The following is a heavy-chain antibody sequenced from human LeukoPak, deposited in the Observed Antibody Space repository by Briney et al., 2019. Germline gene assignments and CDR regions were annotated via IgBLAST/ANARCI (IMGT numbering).Heavy chain of an antibody. CDR2: VYSGHNT. CDR3: ARDRPGVTTVLGAFDI. Sequence: WGSLRLSCAASGFTVSSNYMSWVRQAPGKGLEWVSVVYSGHNTNYADSVKGRFTISRDNSRNTVYLQMNSLRVEDTAVYYCARDRPGVTTVLGAFDIWGQGTMVTVSS. D-gene: IGHD4-17*01. J-gene: IGHJ3*02. V-gene: IGHV3-53*01. CDR1: GFTVSSNY.